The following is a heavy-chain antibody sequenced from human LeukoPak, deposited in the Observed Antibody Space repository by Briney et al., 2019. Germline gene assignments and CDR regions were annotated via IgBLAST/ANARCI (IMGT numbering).Heavy chain of an antibody. J-gene: IGHJ4*02. CDR2: ITGGGETT. D-gene: IGHD4-17*01. CDR3: ARDYADYVGYFFFDY. Sequence: GRSLRLSCAASGFTFNNYAMNWVRQAPGKGLEWVSSITGGGETTYYADSAKGRFTISRDNSQNTLYLQMNSLRAEDTAVYYCARDYADYVGYFFFDYWGQGTLVTVSS. CDR1: GFTFNNYA. V-gene: IGHV3-23*01.